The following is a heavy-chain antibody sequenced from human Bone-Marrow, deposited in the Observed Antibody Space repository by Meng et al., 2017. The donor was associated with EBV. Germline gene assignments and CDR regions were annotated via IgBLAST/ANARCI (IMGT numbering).Heavy chain of an antibody. J-gene: IGHJ4*02. CDR2: IWYDGSNK. D-gene: IGHD2-15*01. CDR3: ARWGGLGCGPGTCHFDS. Sequence: AEVVESGGAVGQPGRSLRLSCAASGFTYSSYGMNWVRQAPGKGLEWVAVIWYDGSNKYYADSVKGRFTISRDNSKNTLYLQMNSLRAEDTAVYYCARWGGLGCGPGTCHFDSWGQGILVTVSS. CDR1: GFTYSSYG. V-gene: IGHV3-33*01.